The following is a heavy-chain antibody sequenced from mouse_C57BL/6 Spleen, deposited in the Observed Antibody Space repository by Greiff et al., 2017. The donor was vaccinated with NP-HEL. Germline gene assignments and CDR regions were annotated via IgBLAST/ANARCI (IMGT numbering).Heavy chain of an antibody. J-gene: IGHJ2*01. D-gene: IGHD1-1*01. CDR1: GYTFTSYW. CDR3: ARWGTTVGGRDY. Sequence: QVQLKQPGAELVRPGTSVKLSCKASGYTFTSYWMHWVKQRPGQCLEWIGVIDPSDSYTNYNQKFKGKATLTVDTSSSTAYMQLSSLTSEDSAVYYGARWGTTVGGRDYWGQGTTLTVSS. CDR2: IDPSDSYT. V-gene: IGHV1-59*01.